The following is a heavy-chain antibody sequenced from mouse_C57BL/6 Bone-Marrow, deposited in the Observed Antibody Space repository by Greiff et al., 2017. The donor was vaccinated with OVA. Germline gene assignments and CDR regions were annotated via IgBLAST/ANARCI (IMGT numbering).Heavy chain of an antibody. CDR1: GFTFNTYA. CDR2: IRSKSSNYAT. Sequence: EVQRVESGGGLVQPKGSLKLSCAASGFTFNTYAMHWVRQAPGKGLEWVARIRSKSSNYATYYADSVKDRFTISRDDSQSMLYLQMNNLKTEDTAMYYCVRVGGYDYDEAYYAMDYWGQGTSGTVSS. CDR3: VRVGGYDYDEAYYAMDY. J-gene: IGHJ4*01. V-gene: IGHV10-3*01. D-gene: IGHD2-4*01.